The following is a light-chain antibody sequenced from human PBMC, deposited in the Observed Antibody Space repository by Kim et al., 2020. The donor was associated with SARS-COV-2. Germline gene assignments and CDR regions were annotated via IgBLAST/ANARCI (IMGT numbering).Light chain of an antibody. CDR1: SSNIGAGYD. CDR2: GNS. J-gene: IGLJ2*01. CDR3: QSYDSSLSGVV. V-gene: IGLV1-40*01. Sequence: MVHVSCTASSSNIGAGYDGHCDQQLPEPAPKHLIYGNSNRPSGVPHRFSGSKSGTSASLAITGLQAEDEADYYCQSYDSSLSGVVFGGGTQLTVL.